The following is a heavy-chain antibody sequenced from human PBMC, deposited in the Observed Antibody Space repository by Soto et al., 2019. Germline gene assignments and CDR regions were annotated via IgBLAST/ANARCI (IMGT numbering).Heavy chain of an antibody. CDR1: GGSISSYY. Sequence: PSETLSLTXTVSGGSISSYYWSWIRQPPGKGLEWIGYIYYSGSTNYNPSLKSRVTISVDTSKNQFSLKLSSVTAADTAVYYCARDLVSGSYDGMDVWGQGTTVTVSS. J-gene: IGHJ6*02. V-gene: IGHV4-59*01. D-gene: IGHD1-26*01. CDR3: ARDLVSGSYDGMDV. CDR2: IYYSGST.